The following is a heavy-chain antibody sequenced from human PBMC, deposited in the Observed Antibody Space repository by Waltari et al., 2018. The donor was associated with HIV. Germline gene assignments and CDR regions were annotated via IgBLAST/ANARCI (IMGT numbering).Heavy chain of an antibody. Sequence: QVQLRESGPGLVKPSQTLSLTCPVSGASINSGNYYWNWIRQPARKGLAWFGRINTSGRSNYNPSLKSRVSMSLETAKIQFSLGLTSVTAGNTAVKFCAGKVYDKRQGVNWGQGTLVTVSS. J-gene: IGHJ4*02. CDR2: INTSGRS. D-gene: IGHD3-22*01. CDR1: GASINSGNYY. V-gene: IGHV4-61*02. CDR3: AGKVYDKRQGVN.